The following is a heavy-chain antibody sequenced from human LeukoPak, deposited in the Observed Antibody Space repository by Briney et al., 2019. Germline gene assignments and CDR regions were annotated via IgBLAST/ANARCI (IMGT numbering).Heavy chain of an antibody. Sequence: ASVKVSCKAPGYTFTAYYVHWVRQAPGQGLEWMGRINPNSGGTNYVQKFQGRVTMTRDTSISTAYMDLSSLRSDDTAVYYCARDATSEWELLNWGQGTLVTVSS. J-gene: IGHJ4*02. CDR1: GYTFTAYY. CDR3: ARDATSEWELLN. CDR2: INPNSGGT. D-gene: IGHD1-26*01. V-gene: IGHV1-2*06.